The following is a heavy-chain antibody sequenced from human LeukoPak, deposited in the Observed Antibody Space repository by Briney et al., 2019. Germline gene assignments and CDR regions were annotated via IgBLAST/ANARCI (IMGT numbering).Heavy chain of an antibody. CDR3: ANYIAVAGTESKGFDY. CDR2: IRYDGSNK. J-gene: IGHJ4*02. CDR1: GFTFSSYG. V-gene: IGHV3-30*02. Sequence: GGSLRLSCAASGFTFSSYGMHWVRQAPGKGLEWVAFIRYDGSNKYYADSVKGRFTISRDNSKNTLYLQMNSLRAEDTAVYYCANYIAVAGTESKGFDYWGQGTLVTVSS. D-gene: IGHD6-19*01.